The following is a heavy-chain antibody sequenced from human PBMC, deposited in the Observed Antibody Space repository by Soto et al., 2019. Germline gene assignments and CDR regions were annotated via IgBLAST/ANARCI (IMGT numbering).Heavy chain of an antibody. CDR1: GYTFTSYY. CDR3: ARDSRSGYYYAPFDY. V-gene: IGHV1-46*01. Sequence: QVQLVQSGAEVKKTGASVKVSCKASGYTFTSYYMHWVRQAPGQGLEWMGIINPSGGSTSYAQKFQGRVTMTRDTSTSTVYMELSSLRSEDTAVYYCARDSRSGYYYAPFDYWGQGTLVTVSS. CDR2: INPSGGST. D-gene: IGHD3-22*01. J-gene: IGHJ4*02.